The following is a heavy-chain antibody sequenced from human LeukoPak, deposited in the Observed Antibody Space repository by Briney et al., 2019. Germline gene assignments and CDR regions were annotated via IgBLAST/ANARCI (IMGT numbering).Heavy chain of an antibody. V-gene: IGHV7-4-1*02. CDR3: ARDSTPYSSSWRY. J-gene: IGHJ4*02. Sequence: GASVKVSCKASGYTFTNYAMNWVRQAPGQGLEWMGWINTNSGNPAYAQGFTGRFVFSLDTSVSTAYLQISSLKAEDTAVYYCARDSTPYSSSWRYWGQGTLVTVSS. D-gene: IGHD6-13*01. CDR1: GYTFTNYA. CDR2: INTNSGNP.